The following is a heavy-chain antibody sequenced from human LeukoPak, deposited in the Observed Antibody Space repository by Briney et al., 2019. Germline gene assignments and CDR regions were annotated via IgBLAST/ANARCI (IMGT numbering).Heavy chain of an antibody. J-gene: IGHJ6*03. D-gene: IGHD4-11*01. V-gene: IGHV3-7*01. Sequence: GGSLRLSCAASGFTFRSYWMSWVRQAPGKGLEWVANIKQDEGEKYYVDSVKGRFTVSRDNAKNSLHLQKNSLRAEDTAVYYCARESAYRRYDYYHYMDVWGEGTTVTVS. CDR2: IKQDEGEK. CDR1: GFTFRSYW. CDR3: ARESAYRRYDYYHYMDV.